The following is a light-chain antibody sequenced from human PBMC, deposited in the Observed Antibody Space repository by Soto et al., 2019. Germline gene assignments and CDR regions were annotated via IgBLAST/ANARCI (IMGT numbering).Light chain of an antibody. Sequence: EIVMTQSPATLSVSPGERATLSCRASQSINSYCAWYQQKPGQVPRLLIYSASTRATGIPARFSGSGSGTEFTLTISSLQSEDFAIYYCQQNNDWPLTFGQGTKVEIK. V-gene: IGKV3-15*01. CDR2: SAS. CDR3: QQNNDWPLT. J-gene: IGKJ1*01. CDR1: QSINSY.